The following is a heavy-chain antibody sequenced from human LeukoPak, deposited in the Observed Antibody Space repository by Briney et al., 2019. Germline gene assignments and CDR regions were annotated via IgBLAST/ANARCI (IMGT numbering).Heavy chain of an antibody. V-gene: IGHV1-2*02. D-gene: IGHD2-15*01. Sequence: ASVKVSCKASGYTFTGYYMHWVRQAPGQGLEWMGWINPNSGGTNYAQKFQGRVTMTRDTSISTAYMELSRLRSDDTAVYYCARVAMVAAASYNWFVPWGQGTLVTVSS. J-gene: IGHJ5*02. CDR2: INPNSGGT. CDR1: GYTFTGYY. CDR3: ARVAMVAAASYNWFVP.